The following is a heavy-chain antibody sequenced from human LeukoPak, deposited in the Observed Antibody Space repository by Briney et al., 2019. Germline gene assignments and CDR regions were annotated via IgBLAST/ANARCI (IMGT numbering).Heavy chain of an antibody. D-gene: IGHD5-24*01. CDR3: AREMATIIRFDY. V-gene: IGHV4-30-2*01. J-gene: IGHJ4*02. Sequence: MSSQTLSLTCAVSGGSISSGGYSWSWIRQPPGKGLEWIGYIYHSGSTYYNPSLKSRVTISVDRSKNQFSLKLSSVTAADTAVYYCAREMATIIRFDYWGQGTLVTVSS. CDR1: GGSISSGGYS. CDR2: IYHSGST.